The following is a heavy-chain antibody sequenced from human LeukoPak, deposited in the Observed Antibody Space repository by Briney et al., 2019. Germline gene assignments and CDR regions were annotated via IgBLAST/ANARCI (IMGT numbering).Heavy chain of an antibody. CDR1: GFTVSSNY. D-gene: IGHD1-26*01. J-gene: IGHJ4*02. CDR3: ARRSGEGYFDC. V-gene: IGHV3-66*01. Sequence: GGSLRLSCAASGFTVSSNYMTWVRQAPGKGLEWLSVIYRGGDTYYADSVKGRFTISRDNSKNTLYLQMNSLRAEDTAVYYCARRSGEGYFDCWGQGTLVTVSS. CDR2: IYRGGDT.